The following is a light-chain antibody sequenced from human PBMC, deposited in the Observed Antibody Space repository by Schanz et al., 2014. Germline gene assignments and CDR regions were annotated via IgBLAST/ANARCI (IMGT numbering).Light chain of an antibody. CDR2: DAS. CDR1: QSISRW. CDR3: QHYDHFHRG. J-gene: IGKJ3*01. V-gene: IGKV1-5*01. Sequence: DIQMTQSPSTLSASVGDRVTITCRASQSISRWLAWYQQKPGKAPNLLIYDASTLQSGVPSRFSGSGSGTDFTFTISSLQPEDVVTYYCQHYDHFHRGFGPGTTVDIK.